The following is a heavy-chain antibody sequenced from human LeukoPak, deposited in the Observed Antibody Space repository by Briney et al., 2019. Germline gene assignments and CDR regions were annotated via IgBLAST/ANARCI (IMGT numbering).Heavy chain of an antibody. CDR2: ISGSGGST. D-gene: IGHD6-19*01. CDR3: AKDPPYSSGWRFAHYGMDV. CDR1: GFTFSSYA. Sequence: GGSLRLSCAASGFTFSSYAMSWVRQAPGKGLEWVSAISGSGGSTYYADSVKGRFTISRDNSKNTLYLQMNSLRAEDTAVYYCAKDPPYSSGWRFAHYGMDVWGQGTTVTVSS. J-gene: IGHJ6*02. V-gene: IGHV3-23*01.